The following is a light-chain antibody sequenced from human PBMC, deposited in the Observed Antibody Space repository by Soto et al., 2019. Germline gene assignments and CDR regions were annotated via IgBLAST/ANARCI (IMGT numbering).Light chain of an antibody. J-gene: IGKJ1*01. CDR1: ESISSW. CDR2: AAS. Sequence: DIPMTQSPSTLSASVGDRVTTTCRASESISSWLAWYQQKPGKAPRLLIYAASRLGSGVPSRFSGSGSGTEFTLTISSLQPDDLATYYRQQYYSYSKTFGQGTKVDIK. CDR3: QQYYSYSKT. V-gene: IGKV1-5*01.